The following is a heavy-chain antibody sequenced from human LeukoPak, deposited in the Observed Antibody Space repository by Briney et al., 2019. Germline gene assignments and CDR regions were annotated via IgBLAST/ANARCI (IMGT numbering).Heavy chain of an antibody. J-gene: IGHJ3*02. CDR1: GGSISSYY. Sequence: SETLSLTCTVSGGSISSYYWSWIRQPPGKGLEWIGYIYYSGSTNYNPSLKSRVAISVDTSKNQFSLKLSSVTAADTAVYYRARVLTGPAAFDIWGQGTMVTVSS. CDR3: ARVLTGPAAFDI. CDR2: IYYSGST. D-gene: IGHD3-16*01. V-gene: IGHV4-59*01.